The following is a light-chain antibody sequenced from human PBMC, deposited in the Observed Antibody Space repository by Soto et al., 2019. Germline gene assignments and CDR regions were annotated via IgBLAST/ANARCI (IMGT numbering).Light chain of an antibody. CDR2: GAS. Sequence: EIVLTQSPCTLALSPGERGTLSCRASQSVSSSLAWYQQKPGQAPRLLIYGASFRATDIPDRFSGSGSGTDLTLTISRLESEDFAVYYCQQYSGSPLTFGGGTKV. CDR3: QQYSGSPLT. CDR1: QSVSSS. J-gene: IGKJ4*01. V-gene: IGKV3-20*01.